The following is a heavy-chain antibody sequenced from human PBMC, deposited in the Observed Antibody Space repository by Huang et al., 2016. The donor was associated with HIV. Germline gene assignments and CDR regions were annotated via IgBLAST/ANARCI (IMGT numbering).Heavy chain of an antibody. Sequence: QVQLVQSGAEVRKPGSSVKVSCRAFGGSFNNFGINWVRQAPGQGLEWRGGIIPRFGTRNDAQRFQGRVTITADETTGVVYMELSSLRSDDTAVYFCAKRGGAWGSPYAFDLWGPGTMVTVSS. V-gene: IGHV1-69*13. CDR2: IIPRFGTR. CDR1: GGSFNNFG. J-gene: IGHJ3*01. CDR3: AKRGGAWGSPYAFDL. D-gene: IGHD3-16*01.